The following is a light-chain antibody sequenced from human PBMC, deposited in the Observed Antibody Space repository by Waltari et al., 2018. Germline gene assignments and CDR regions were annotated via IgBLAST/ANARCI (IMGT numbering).Light chain of an antibody. CDR3: QQSYSTPWT. V-gene: IGKV3-11*01. CDR2: DDS. J-gene: IGKJ1*01. CDR1: QSVSSY. Sequence: EIVLTQSPATLSLSPGERATLSCRASQSVSSYLAWYQQKPGQAPRLLIYDDSNRATGIPARFSGSGSGTDFTLTISSLEPEDFAVYYCQQSYSTPWTFGQGTKVEIK.